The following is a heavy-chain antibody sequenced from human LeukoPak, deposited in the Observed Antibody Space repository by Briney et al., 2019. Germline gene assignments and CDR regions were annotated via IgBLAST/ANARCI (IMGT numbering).Heavy chain of an antibody. V-gene: IGHV4-39*01. CDR3: ARLPDFWSGYWSYPI. Sequence: PSETLSLTCTVSGGSISSSGYYWGWIRQPPGKGLEWIGSIYYSGSTYYNPSLKSRVTISVDTSKNQFSLKLSSVTAADTAVYYCARLPDFWSGYWSYPIWGQGTMVTVSS. CDR1: GGSISSSGYY. D-gene: IGHD3-3*01. CDR2: IYYSGST. J-gene: IGHJ3*02.